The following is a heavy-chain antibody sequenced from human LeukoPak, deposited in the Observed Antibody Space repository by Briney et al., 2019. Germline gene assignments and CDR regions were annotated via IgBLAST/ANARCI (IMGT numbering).Heavy chain of an antibody. CDR1: GYTFTSYG. D-gene: IGHD3-10*01. CDR3: ARNNKYYYGSGYDY. V-gene: IGHV1-18*01. J-gene: IGHJ4*02. CDR2: ISAYNGNT. Sequence: ASVKVSCKASGYTFTSYGISWVRQAPGQGLEWMGGISAYNGNTNYAQKLKGRVTMTTDTSKSTAYMELESLRSDETAVYYCARNNKYYYGSGYDYWGQGTLVTVSS.